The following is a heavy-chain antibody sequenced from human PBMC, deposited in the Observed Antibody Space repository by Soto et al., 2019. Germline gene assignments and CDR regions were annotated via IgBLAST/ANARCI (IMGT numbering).Heavy chain of an antibody. CDR2: IKSKNNGGAA. V-gene: IGHV3-15*01. CDR3: STARHWFDP. Sequence: EVQMVESGGGLVKPGESLRLSCAASGLTFSTAWMSWLRQAPGKGLEWVGRIKSKNNGGAAEYAAPVRGRFTISRDDSKTTMYLQMNSLKTEDTGVYYCSTARHWFDPWGQGTLVTVSS. CDR1: GLTFSTAW. J-gene: IGHJ5*02.